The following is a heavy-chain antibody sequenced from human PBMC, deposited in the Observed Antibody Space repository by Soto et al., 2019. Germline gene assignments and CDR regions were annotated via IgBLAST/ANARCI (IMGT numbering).Heavy chain of an antibody. V-gene: IGHV3-7*01. D-gene: IGHD6-13*01. CDR3: ASSSGWYLDGY. J-gene: IGHJ4*02. CDR2: IKQDASEE. CDR1: GFTFSSYW. Sequence: PGGSLRLSCVASGFTFSSYWMSWVRQAPGEGLEWVASIKQDASEEFYVDSVKGRFTISRDNAKNSLYLQMNSLRAEDTAVYYCASSSGWYLDGYWGQGTQVTVSS.